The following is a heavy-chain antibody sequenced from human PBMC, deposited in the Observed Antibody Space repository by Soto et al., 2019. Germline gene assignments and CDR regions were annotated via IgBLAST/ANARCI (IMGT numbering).Heavy chain of an antibody. J-gene: IGHJ5*02. CDR3: ARDAGLGLTEAPYNWFDP. CDR1: GFTFSSYG. V-gene: IGHV3-33*01. CDR2: IWYDGSNK. Sequence: GGSLRLSCAASGFTFSSYGMHWVRQAPGKGLEWVAVIWYDGSNKYYADSVKGRFTISRDNSKNTLYLQMNSLRAEDTAVYYCARDAGLGLTEAPYNWFDPWGQGTLVTVSS.